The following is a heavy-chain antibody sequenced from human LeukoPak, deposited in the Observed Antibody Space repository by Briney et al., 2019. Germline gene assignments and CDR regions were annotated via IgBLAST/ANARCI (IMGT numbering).Heavy chain of an antibody. CDR2: FYSGGAT. V-gene: IGHV3-53*01. D-gene: IGHD6-13*01. CDR3: TSSSHSSIRFDY. CDR1: GFTVISNY. J-gene: IGHJ4*02. Sequence: PGGSLRLSCAASGFTVISNYMSWVRQAPGKGLEWVSVFYSGGATYYADSVKGRFTISRDNSKNTLYLQMNSLRAEDTAVYYCTSSSHSSIRFDYWGQGTLVTVSS.